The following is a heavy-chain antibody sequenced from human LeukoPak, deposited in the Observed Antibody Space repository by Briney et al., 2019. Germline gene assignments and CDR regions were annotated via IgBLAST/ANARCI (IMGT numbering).Heavy chain of an antibody. CDR2: ISSSGSTI. D-gene: IGHD3-22*01. CDR1: GFTFSSYA. CDR3: ARGPAASGYYDSRGRYGYFDY. J-gene: IGHJ4*02. V-gene: IGHV3-48*03. Sequence: PGRSLRLSCAASGFTFSSYAMHWVRQAPGKGLEWVSYISSSGSTIYYADSVKGRFTISRDNAKNSLYLQMNSLRAEDTAVYYCARGPAASGYYDSRGRYGYFDYWGQGTLVTVSS.